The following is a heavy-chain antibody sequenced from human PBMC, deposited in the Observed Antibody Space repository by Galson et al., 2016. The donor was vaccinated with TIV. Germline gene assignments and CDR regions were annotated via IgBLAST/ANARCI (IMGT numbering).Heavy chain of an antibody. J-gene: IGHJ6*02. CDR2: ISGDSGNT. V-gene: IGHV1-18*01. CDR3: ARDRGSMTMILVVDYYYGMDV. Sequence: LEWMGWISGDSGNTDYARKFQGRVIMTADTSTGTAFLEVRSLTSDDTAVYYCARDRGSMTMILVVDYYYGMDVWGQGTTVTV. D-gene: IGHD3-22*01.